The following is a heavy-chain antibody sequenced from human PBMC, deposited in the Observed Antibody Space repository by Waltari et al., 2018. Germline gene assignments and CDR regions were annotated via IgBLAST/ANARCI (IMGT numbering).Heavy chain of an antibody. J-gene: IGHJ5*02. CDR3: ARERHRLMEEGYLMALDP. CDR2: ISGNNGHT. V-gene: IGHV1-18*01. CDR1: GYAFRDYA. Sequence: QVQLVQSGAEVKKPGASVKVPCKAAGYAFRDYAISWVRQAPGQGLEWMGWISGNNGHTNHAQKFQGRLIMTEDTSATTVYMELTYLTSDDTAVYYCARERHRLMEEGYLMALDPWGQGTLVTVSS. D-gene: IGHD2-21*01.